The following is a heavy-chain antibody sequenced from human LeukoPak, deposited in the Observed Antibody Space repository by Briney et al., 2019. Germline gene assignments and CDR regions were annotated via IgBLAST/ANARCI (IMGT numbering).Heavy chain of an antibody. V-gene: IGHV4-39*07. CDR2: INHSGST. D-gene: IGHD6-19*01. J-gene: IGHJ5*02. CDR3: ARLHLWAAAGYSSGWYPGRKAWFDP. CDR1: GGSISSTGYY. Sequence: RSSETLSLTCTVSGGSISSTGYYWSWIRQPPGKGLEWTGEINHSGSTNYNPSLKSRVTISVDTSKNQFSLKLSSVPAADTAVYYCARLHLWAAAGYSSGWYPGRKAWFDPWGQGTLVTVSS.